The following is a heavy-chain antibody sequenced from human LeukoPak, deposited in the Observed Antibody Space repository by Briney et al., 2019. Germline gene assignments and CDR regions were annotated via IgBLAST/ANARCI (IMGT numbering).Heavy chain of an antibody. CDR3: AREYCSSTSCYLNYYMDV. V-gene: IGHV4-61*02. J-gene: IGHJ6*03. Sequence: PSQTLSLTCTVSGGSISSGSYYWSWIRQPAGKGLEWIGRIYTSGSTNYNPSLKSRVTMSVDTSKNQFSLKLSSVTAADTAVYYCAREYCSSTSCYLNYYMDVWGKGTTVTISS. CDR1: GGSISSGSYY. D-gene: IGHD2-2*01. CDR2: IYTSGST.